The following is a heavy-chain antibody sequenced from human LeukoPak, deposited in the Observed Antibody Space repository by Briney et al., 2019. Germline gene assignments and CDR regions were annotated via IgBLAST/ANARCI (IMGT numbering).Heavy chain of an antibody. J-gene: IGHJ4*02. CDR3: ARGARSTSSGRFYFDY. V-gene: IGHV6-1*01. Sequence: SQTLSLTCAISGDSVSSTSVAWIWIRQSPSRGLEWLGRTYYRSKWYNDYAVSVKSRITIAPDTSKNQFSLQLTSMTPEDAAMYYCARGARSTSSGRFYFDYWGQGALVTVSS. CDR2: TYYRSKWYN. CDR1: GDSVSSTSVA. D-gene: IGHD6-19*01.